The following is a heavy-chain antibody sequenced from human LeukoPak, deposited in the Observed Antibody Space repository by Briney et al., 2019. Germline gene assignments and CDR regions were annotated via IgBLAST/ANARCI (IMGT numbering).Heavy chain of an antibody. V-gene: IGHV3-74*01. CDR3: ARDNMDSGLFDY. CDR1: GFAFSSYA. Sequence: GGSLRLSCAASGFAFSSYAMTWVRQAPGKGLEWVSRINSDGSSTSYADSVKGRFTISRDNAKNTLYVQMNSLRAEDTAVFYCARDNMDSGLFDYWGQGTLVTVSS. D-gene: IGHD5-12*01. J-gene: IGHJ4*02. CDR2: INSDGSST.